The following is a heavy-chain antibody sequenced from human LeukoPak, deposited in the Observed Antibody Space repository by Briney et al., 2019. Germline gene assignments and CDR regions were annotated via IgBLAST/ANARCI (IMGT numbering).Heavy chain of an antibody. CDR3: ANEPVAGSFGWFDP. J-gene: IGHJ5*02. Sequence: SETLSLTCAVYGGSFSGYYWSWIRQPPGKGLEWIGEINHSGSTNYNPSLKSRVTISVDTSKNQFSLKLSSVTAADTAVYYCANEPVAGSFGWFDPWGQGTLVTVSS. D-gene: IGHD6-19*01. CDR1: GGSFSGYY. V-gene: IGHV4-34*01. CDR2: INHSGST.